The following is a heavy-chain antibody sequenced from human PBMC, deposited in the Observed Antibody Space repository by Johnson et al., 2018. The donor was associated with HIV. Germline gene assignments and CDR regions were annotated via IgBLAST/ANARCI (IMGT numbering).Heavy chain of an antibody. V-gene: IGHV3-30*03. CDR2: ISYDGSNK. CDR3: ARAADSGSHHDAVDV. CDR1: GFTFSSYG. D-gene: IGHD1-26*01. Sequence: QVQLVESGGGVVQPGRSLRLSCAASGFTFSSYGMHWVRQAPGKGLEWVAVISYDGSNKYYADSVKGRFTISRDNSKNTLYLQMNSLRAEDTAVYYCARAADSGSHHDAVDVWGQGTMVTVSS. J-gene: IGHJ3*01.